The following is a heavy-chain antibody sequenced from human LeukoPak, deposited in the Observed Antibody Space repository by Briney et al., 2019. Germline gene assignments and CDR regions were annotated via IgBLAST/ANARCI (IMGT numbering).Heavy chain of an antibody. J-gene: IGHJ4*02. CDR1: GFTFSIYG. D-gene: IGHD3-22*01. CDR3: AKDRITMIVVDGYYFDY. V-gene: IGHV3-30*02. Sequence: GGSLRLSCAASGFTFSIYGMHWVRQAPGKGLEWVAFIRYDGSNKYYADSVKGRFTISRDNSKNTLYLQMNSLRAEDTAVYYCAKDRITMIVVDGYYFDYWGQGTLVTVSS. CDR2: IRYDGSNK.